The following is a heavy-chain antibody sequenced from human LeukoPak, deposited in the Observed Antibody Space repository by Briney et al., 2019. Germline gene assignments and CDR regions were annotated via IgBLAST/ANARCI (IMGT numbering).Heavy chain of an antibody. CDR3: ARLFLWGSGSYSPGVDYYYYMDV. V-gene: IGHV4-38-2*02. J-gene: IGHJ6*03. D-gene: IGHD3-10*01. CDR2: MYHSGNT. Sequence: SETLSLTCTVSDYSISSGYYWGWIRQPPGKGLEWIGSMYHSGNTYYNPSLKSRITISVDTSKNQFSLKLSSVTAADTAVYYCARLFLWGSGSYSPGVDYYYYMDVWGKGTTVTVSS. CDR1: DYSISSGYY.